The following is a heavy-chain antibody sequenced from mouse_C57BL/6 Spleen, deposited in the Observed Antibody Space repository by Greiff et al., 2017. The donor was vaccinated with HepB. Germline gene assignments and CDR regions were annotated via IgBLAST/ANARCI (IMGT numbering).Heavy chain of an antibody. J-gene: IGHJ4*01. V-gene: IGHV5-4*01. CDR1: GFTFSSYA. Sequence: EVQVVESGGGLVKPGGSLKLSCAASGFTFSSYAMSWVRQTPEKRLEWVATISDGGSYTYYPDNVKGRFTISRDNAKNNLYLQMSHLKSEDTAMYYCARVGLYAMDYWGQGTSVTVSS. CDR2: ISDGGSYT. CDR3: ARVGLYAMDY.